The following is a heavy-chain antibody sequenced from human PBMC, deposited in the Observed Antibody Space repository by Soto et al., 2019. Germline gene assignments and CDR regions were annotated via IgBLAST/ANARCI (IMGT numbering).Heavy chain of an antibody. D-gene: IGHD2-15*01. CDR3: SGCSGGACHNNYGMDV. CDR1: GFTFSSCT. V-gene: IGHV3-21*01. Sequence: EVHLVESGGGLVKPGGSLRLSCAVSGFTFSSCTMNWVRQAPGKGLEWVSSISPSSGHIYYADSVKGRFTISRDNAKKSLFLEMNSLRGEDTAVYYCSGCSGGACHNNYGMDVWGQGTTVTVSS. J-gene: IGHJ6*02. CDR2: ISPSSGHI.